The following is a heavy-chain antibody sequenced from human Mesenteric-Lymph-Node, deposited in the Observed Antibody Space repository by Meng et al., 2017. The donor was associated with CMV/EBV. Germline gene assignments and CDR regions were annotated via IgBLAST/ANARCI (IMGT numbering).Heavy chain of an antibody. V-gene: IGHV3-23*01. Sequence: GESLKISCAASGFTFSSYALSWVRQAPGKGLEWVSTIRTGGDGGGDSTYYADSVKGRFTISRDNSKRTLYLQMNALRAEDTAIYYCAASDTNGMYVDRIYWGQGTLVTVSS. CDR3: AASDTNGMYVDRIY. D-gene: IGHD3-16*01. CDR2: IRTGGDGGGDST. J-gene: IGHJ4*02. CDR1: GFTFSSYA.